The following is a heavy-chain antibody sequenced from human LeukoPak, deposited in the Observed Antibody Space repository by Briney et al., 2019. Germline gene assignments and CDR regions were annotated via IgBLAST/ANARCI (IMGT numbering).Heavy chain of an antibody. CDR1: GGTFNSYA. V-gene: IGHV1-69*04. J-gene: IGHJ4*02. CDR3: AKLGGSGSYSTYYFDY. D-gene: IGHD3-10*01. Sequence: SVKVSCKASGGTFNSYAISWVRQAPGQGLEWMGRIIPILGIANYAQKFQGRVTITADKSTSTAYMELSSLRSEDTAVYYCAKLGGSGSYSTYYFDYWGQGTLVTVSS. CDR2: IIPILGIA.